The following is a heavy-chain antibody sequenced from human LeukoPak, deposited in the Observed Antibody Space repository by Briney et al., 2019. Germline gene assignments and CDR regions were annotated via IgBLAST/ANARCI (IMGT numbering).Heavy chain of an antibody. CDR2: ISRNGDST. Sequence: GGSLRLSCEPSGFTFDDYGMSWVRQPPGEGLEWVSGISRNGDSTDYADSVKGRLTISRDNTKNSHFLQMNSLRVEDTALYYCTRGFRNGPFDFWGQGTLVTVSS. CDR1: GFTFDDYG. D-gene: IGHD2-8*01. CDR3: TRGFRNGPFDF. V-gene: IGHV3-20*04. J-gene: IGHJ4*02.